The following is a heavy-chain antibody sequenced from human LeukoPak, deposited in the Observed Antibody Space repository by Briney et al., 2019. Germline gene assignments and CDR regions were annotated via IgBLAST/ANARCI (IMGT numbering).Heavy chain of an antibody. CDR3: AKRGVQQWLVDWYFDY. D-gene: IGHD6-19*01. CDR1: GFIFYNYA. CDR2: ISGSGGST. Sequence: GGSLRLSCAASGFIFYNYAMSWVRQAPGKGLEWVPGISGSGGSTYYAESVKGRFTISRDDSTLYLQMNSLRAEDTAVYYCAKRGVQQWLVDWYFDYWGQGTLVTVSS. V-gene: IGHV3-23*01. J-gene: IGHJ4*02.